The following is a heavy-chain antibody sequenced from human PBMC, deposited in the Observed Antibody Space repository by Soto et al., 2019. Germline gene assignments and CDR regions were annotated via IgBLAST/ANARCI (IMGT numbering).Heavy chain of an antibody. Sequence: QVQLVQSGAEVKKPGASVKVSCKASGYTFTSYDINWVRQATGQGLEWMGWMNPNSGNTGYAQKFQGRVTMTSNTSISTAYMELSSLSSEDTAVYYCAGERGASSPFDYWGQGTLVTVSS. CDR2: MNPNSGNT. CDR3: AGERGASSPFDY. D-gene: IGHD6-19*01. V-gene: IGHV1-8*01. CDR1: GYTFTSYD. J-gene: IGHJ4*02.